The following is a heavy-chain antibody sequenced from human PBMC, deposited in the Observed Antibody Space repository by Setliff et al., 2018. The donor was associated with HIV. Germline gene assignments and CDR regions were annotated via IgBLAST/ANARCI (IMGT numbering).Heavy chain of an antibody. CDR2: IYTSGST. Sequence: SETLSLTCTVSGGSISSYYWSWIRQHPGKGLEWIGYIYTSGSTNYNPSLKSRVTISVDTSKNQFSLKLSSVTAADTAVYYCARRATAGLFDYWGQGTLVTVSS. CDR3: ARRATAGLFDY. D-gene: IGHD6-13*01. V-gene: IGHV4-4*09. CDR1: GGSISSYY. J-gene: IGHJ4*02.